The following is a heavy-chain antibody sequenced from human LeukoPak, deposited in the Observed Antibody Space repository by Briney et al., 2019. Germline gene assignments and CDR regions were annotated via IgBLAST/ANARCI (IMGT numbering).Heavy chain of an antibody. V-gene: IGHV3-15*01. CDR3: TTDPRSFEGIIAPFDY. Sequence: GGSLSLSCAASGFAFKHAFLSCVREAPGKGLEWVARIKSKSDGEVTDYAAPVKGRFVISREDSNSTVYLQMNSLKTEDTAVYFCTTDPRSFEGIIAPFDYWGQGTLVTVSS. D-gene: IGHD3-16*02. CDR2: IKSKSDGEVT. J-gene: IGHJ4*02. CDR1: GFAFKHAF.